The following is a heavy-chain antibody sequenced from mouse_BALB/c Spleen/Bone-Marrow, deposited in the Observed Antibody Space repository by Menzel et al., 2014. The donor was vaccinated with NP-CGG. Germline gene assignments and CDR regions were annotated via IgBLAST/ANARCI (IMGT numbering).Heavy chain of an antibody. D-gene: IGHD1-2*01. CDR2: INPDSSTI. Sequence: DVKLQESGGGLVQPGGSLKLSCAASGFDFSRYWMTWVRQAPGKGLEWIGEINPDSSTINYAPSLKDKFIISRDNAKNTLYLQMGKVRSEDTALYYCAKNYYYGYVAYWGQGTLVTVSA. J-gene: IGHJ3*01. CDR1: GFDFSRYW. CDR3: AKNYYYGYVAY. V-gene: IGHV4-1*02.